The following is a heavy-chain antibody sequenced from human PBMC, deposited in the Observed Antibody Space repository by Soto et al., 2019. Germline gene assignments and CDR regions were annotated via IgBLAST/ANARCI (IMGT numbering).Heavy chain of an antibody. Sequence: SETLSLTCTVSGGSISSGGYYWSWIRQHPGKGLEWIGYIYYSGSTYYNPSLKSRVTISVDTSKNQFSLKLSSVTAADTAVYYCARVRVAVASYFDYWGPVTMATVSS. CDR1: GGSISSGGYY. V-gene: IGHV4-31*03. D-gene: IGHD6-19*01. J-gene: IGHJ4*02. CDR2: IYYSGST. CDR3: ARVRVAVASYFDY.